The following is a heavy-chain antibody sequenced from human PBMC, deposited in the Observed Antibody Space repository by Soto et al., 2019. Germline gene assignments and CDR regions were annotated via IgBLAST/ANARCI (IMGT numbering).Heavy chain of an antibody. V-gene: IGHV3-30-3*01. Sequence: QVQLVESGGGVVQPGTSLRLSCAASGFTFSGHAMHWVRQAPGKGLEWVAVISYDGGNKYYADSVKGRFTTSRDNSKNTLYLQMNGLRAEDTAVYYCARDLYYDILTGYWAAYYYYGMDVWGQGTTVTVSS. CDR1: GFTFSGHA. D-gene: IGHD3-9*01. CDR3: ARDLYYDILTGYWAAYYYYGMDV. J-gene: IGHJ6*02. CDR2: ISYDGGNK.